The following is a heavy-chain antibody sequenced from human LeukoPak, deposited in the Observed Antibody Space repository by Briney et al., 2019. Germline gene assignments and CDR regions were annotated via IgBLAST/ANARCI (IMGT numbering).Heavy chain of an antibody. J-gene: IGHJ4*01. V-gene: IGHV4-61*02. CDR2: IYTSGST. CDR1: GGSISSGSYY. D-gene: IGHD2-21*02. CDR3: ARIPARRVVTTPTYFDS. Sequence: PSETLSLTCTVSGGSISSGSYYWSWIRQPAGKGLEWIGRIYTSGSTNYNPFLKSRVTISVDTSNSQFSLKLSSVTAADTAVYYCARIPARRVVTTPTYFDSWGQGTLVTVSS.